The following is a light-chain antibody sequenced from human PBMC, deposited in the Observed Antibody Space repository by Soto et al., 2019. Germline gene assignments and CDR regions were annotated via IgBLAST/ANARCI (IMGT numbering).Light chain of an antibody. CDR3: SSYTSSSSYV. CDR2: EVT. CDR1: SDDVGGYNY. Sequence: QSVLTQPASVSGSPGQSITISCSGISDDVGGYNYVSWYQQHPGKAPKLMISEVTDRPSGVSNRFSGSKSGNTASLTISGLQAEDEADYYCSSYTSSSSYVFGTGTKVTVL. V-gene: IGLV2-14*01. J-gene: IGLJ1*01.